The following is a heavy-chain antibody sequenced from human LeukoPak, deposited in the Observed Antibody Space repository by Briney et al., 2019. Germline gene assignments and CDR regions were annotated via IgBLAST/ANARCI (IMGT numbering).Heavy chain of an antibody. Sequence: SETLSLTCTVSGGSISSSSYYWGWIRQPPGKGLEWIGSIYYSGSTYYNPSLKSRVTISVDTSKNQFSLKLSSVTAADTAVYYCARVVSSSWYAYFQHWGQGTLVTVSS. CDR3: ARVVSSSWYAYFQH. CDR1: GGSISSSSYY. CDR2: IYYSGST. D-gene: IGHD6-13*01. V-gene: IGHV4-39*07. J-gene: IGHJ1*01.